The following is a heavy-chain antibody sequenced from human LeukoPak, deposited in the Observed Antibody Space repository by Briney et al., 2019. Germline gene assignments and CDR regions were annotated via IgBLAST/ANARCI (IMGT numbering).Heavy chain of an antibody. D-gene: IGHD3-10*01. CDR2: ISWNSGSI. CDR3: AKGISKYYYGSGSYPSHAFDI. CDR1: GFTFDDYA. Sequence: PGGSLRLSCAASGFTFDDYAMHWVRQAPGKGLEWVSGISWNSGSIGYADSVKGRFTISRDNAKNSLYLQMNSLRAEDTALYYCAKGISKYYYGSGSYPSHAFDIWGQGTMVTVSS. J-gene: IGHJ3*02. V-gene: IGHV3-9*01.